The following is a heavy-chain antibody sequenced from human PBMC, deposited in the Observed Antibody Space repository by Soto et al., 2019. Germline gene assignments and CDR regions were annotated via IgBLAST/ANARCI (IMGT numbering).Heavy chain of an antibody. CDR2: IYYSGST. Sequence: SETLSLTCTVSGGSVSSGSYYWSWIRQPPGKGLEWIGYIYYSGSTNYNPSLKSRVTISVDTSKNQFSLKLSSVTAADTAVYYCARSPSDYVWGSYRFNHYFFDYWGQGTLVIVSS. CDR1: GGSVSSGSYY. CDR3: ARSPSDYVWGSYRFNHYFFDY. D-gene: IGHD3-16*02. J-gene: IGHJ4*02. V-gene: IGHV4-61*01.